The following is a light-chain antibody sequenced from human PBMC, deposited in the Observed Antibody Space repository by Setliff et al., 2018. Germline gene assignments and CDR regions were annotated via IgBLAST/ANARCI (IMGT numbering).Light chain of an antibody. CDR3: NAYASDTTYV. V-gene: IGLV2-14*03. J-gene: IGLJ1*01. CDR2: GVS. Sequence: QSVLTQPASVSGSPGQSITISCSGTSSDVGSYDLVSWYQQHPGKAPKLIIYGVSDRPSGVSSRFSGSKSGNTAYLTISGLQTEDEAEYYCNAYASDTTYVFGSGTKVPS. CDR1: SSDVGSYDL.